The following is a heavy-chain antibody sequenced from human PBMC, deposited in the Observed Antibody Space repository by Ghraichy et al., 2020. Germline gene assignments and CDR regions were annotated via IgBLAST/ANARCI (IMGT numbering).Heavy chain of an antibody. V-gene: IGHV3-30*04. D-gene: IGHD2-21*02. CDR2: ISYDGSNK. CDR3: ARESEGDSGDY. J-gene: IGHJ4*02. CDR1: GFTFSSYA. Sequence: GGSLRLSCAASGFTFSSYAMHWVRQAPGKGLEWVAVISYDGSNKYYADSVKGRFTISRDNSKNTLYLQMNSLRAEDTAVYYCARESEGDSGDYWGQGTLVTVSS.